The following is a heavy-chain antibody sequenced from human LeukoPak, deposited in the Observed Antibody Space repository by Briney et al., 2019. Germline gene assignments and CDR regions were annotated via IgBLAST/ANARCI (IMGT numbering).Heavy chain of an antibody. CDR2: ITWNSGII. D-gene: IGHD4-11*01. J-gene: IGHJ3*01. V-gene: IGHV3-9*01. CDR1: GFTFDEHA. Sequence: GGSLRLSCVVSGFTFDEHAMHWVRQAPGKGLDWVSGITWNSGIIVYADSVKGRFTISRDNAKNSLYLQMNSLRAEDTALYYCAKDHNVGAMDLYSSAFDVWGQGTMVTVSS. CDR3: AKDHNVGAMDLYSSAFDV.